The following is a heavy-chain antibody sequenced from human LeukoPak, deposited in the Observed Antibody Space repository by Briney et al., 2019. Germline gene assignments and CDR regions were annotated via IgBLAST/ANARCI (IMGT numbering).Heavy chain of an antibody. CDR1: GGSIRNYF. Sequence: SETLSLTCSVSGGSIRNYFWSWIRQPAGKGLEWIGRIYTSGSTDYNPPLRSRVNMSVDTSRNQFSLTLTSMTAADTAVYYCARESKSYDGSGFYHDYWGQGTLVAVPS. D-gene: IGHD3-22*01. J-gene: IGHJ4*02. CDR3: ARESKSYDGSGFYHDY. V-gene: IGHV4-4*07. CDR2: IYTSGST.